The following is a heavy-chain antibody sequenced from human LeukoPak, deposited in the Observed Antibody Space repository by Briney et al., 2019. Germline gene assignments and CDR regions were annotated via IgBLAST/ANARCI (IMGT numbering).Heavy chain of an antibody. D-gene: IGHD6-13*01. J-gene: IGHJ4*02. CDR3: ARGGDSSSWYFDY. Sequence: GGSLRLSCAASGFTFSSYAMHWVRQAPGKGLEWVAVISYDGSNKYYADSVKGRFTISRDNSKNTLYLQMNSLRAEDTAVYYCARGGDSSSWYFDYWGQGTLVTVSS. CDR2: ISYDGSNK. V-gene: IGHV3-30-3*01. CDR1: GFTFSSYA.